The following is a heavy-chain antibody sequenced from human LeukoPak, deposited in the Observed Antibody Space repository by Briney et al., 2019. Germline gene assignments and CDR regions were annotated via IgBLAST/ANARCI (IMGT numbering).Heavy chain of an antibody. CDR1: GFTLSTYW. CDR2: INKDASEK. V-gene: IGHV3-7*01. CDR3: ASDGGPFDY. Sequence: GGSLRLSCAVSGFTLSTYWMRWVRQVPGKGLEWVANINKDASEKYYLDSVKGRFTISRDNAKNSLYLQMNSLRVEDTAVYYCASDGGPFDYWGQGTLVTVSS. J-gene: IGHJ4*02. D-gene: IGHD3-16*01.